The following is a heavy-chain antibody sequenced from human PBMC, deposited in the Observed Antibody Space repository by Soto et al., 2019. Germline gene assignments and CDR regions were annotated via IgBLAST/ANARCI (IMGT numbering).Heavy chain of an antibody. Sequence: QVQLVESGGGLVKPGGSLRLSCAASGFTFSDYYMSWIRQAPGKGLEWVSYISSSGSNIYYAGSVKGRFTISRENAKNSLYLQMNSLRAEDTAVYYCARVRGCSSSNCKQAFDMWGQGTMVTVSS. CDR2: ISSSGSNI. CDR1: GFTFSDYY. J-gene: IGHJ3*02. CDR3: ARVRGCSSSNCKQAFDM. V-gene: IGHV3-11*01. D-gene: IGHD2-2*01.